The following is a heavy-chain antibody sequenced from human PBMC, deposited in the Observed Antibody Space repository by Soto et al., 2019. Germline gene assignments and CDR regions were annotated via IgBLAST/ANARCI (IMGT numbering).Heavy chain of an antibody. CDR3: AKGPAIVLVPAAMNYYYGMDV. D-gene: IGHD2-2*01. CDR1: GFTFSSYG. CDR2: ISYDGSNK. Sequence: QVQLVESGGGVVQPGRSLRLSCAASGFTFSSYGMHWVRQAPGKGLEWVAVISYDGSNKYYADSVKGRFTISRDNSKNTLYLKINSLRAEDTAVYYCAKGPAIVLVPAAMNYYYGMDVWGQGTTVTVSS. J-gene: IGHJ6*02. V-gene: IGHV3-30*18.